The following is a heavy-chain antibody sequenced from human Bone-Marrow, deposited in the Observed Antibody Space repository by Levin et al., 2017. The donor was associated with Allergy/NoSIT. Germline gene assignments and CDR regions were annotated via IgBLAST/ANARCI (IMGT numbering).Heavy chain of an antibody. D-gene: IGHD3-9*01. CDR1: GGSFRGSY. CDR2: INHSGST. J-gene: IGHJ4*02. CDR3: ARQRGYFDWFEACGGFDY. V-gene: IGHV4-34*01. Sequence: SQTLSLPCAVYGGSFRGSYWSWIRQPPGKGLEWIGEINHSGSTNYNPSPKSRVTISVDTSKNQFSLKLSSVTAADTAVYYCARQRGYFDWFEACGGFDYWGQGTLVTVSS.